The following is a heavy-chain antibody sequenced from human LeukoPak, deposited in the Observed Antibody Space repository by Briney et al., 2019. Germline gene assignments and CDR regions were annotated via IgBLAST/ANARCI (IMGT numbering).Heavy chain of an antibody. CDR3: ARAGLRGDFDY. D-gene: IGHD1-14*01. V-gene: IGHV4-30-2*01. CDR1: GGSISSGGYS. Sequence: SETLSLTCTVSGGSISSGGYSWSWIRLPPGKGLEWIGYIYHSGSTSYNPSLKSRVTISIDRSENQFSLKLNSVTAADTAVYYCARAGLRGDFDYWGQGTLVTVSS. J-gene: IGHJ4*02. CDR2: IYHSGST.